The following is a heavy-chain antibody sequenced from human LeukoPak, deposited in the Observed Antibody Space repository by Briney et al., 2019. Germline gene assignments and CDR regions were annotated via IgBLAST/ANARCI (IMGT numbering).Heavy chain of an antibody. Sequence: ASVKVSCKASGYTFTSYHMHWVRQAPGQGLEWMGIINPSGGTTNYAQKFQGRVTITADESTSTAYMELSSLRSEDTAVYYCAGGESPSRGVMSYYYYYYMDVWGKGTTVTISS. CDR1: GYTFTSYH. D-gene: IGHD3-10*01. CDR3: AGGESPSRGVMSYYYYYYMDV. J-gene: IGHJ6*03. V-gene: IGHV1-46*01. CDR2: INPSGGTT.